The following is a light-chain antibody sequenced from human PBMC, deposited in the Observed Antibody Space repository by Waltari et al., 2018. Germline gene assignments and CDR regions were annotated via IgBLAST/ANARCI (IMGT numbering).Light chain of an antibody. J-gene: IGKJ4*01. V-gene: IGKV3-20*01. CDR1: QTIRTTY. Sequence: EIVLTQSPGTLSLSPGEGATLSCRTSQTIRTTYLACYQQKPGQAPTLLIYGTFRRATGIPDRLTGSGSGTDFSLTISSLEPEDFATYYCQQYDISPLTFGGGTKVEI. CDR2: GTF. CDR3: QQYDISPLT.